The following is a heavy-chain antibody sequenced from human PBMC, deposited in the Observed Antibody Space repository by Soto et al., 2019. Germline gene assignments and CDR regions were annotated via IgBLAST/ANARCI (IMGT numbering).Heavy chain of an antibody. J-gene: IGHJ4*02. D-gene: IGHD3-22*01. CDR1: GYTFTIYA. Sequence: ASVKVSCKASGYTFTIYAMHWVRQAPGQRLEWMGWINAGNGNTKYSQKFQGRVTITRDTSASTAYMELSSLRSEDTAVYYCARAYYYDSSGYYDFDYWGQGTLVTVSS. CDR2: INAGNGNT. CDR3: ARAYYYDSSGYYDFDY. V-gene: IGHV1-3*01.